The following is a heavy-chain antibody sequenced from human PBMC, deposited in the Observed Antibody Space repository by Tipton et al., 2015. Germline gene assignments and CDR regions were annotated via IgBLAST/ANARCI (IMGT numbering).Heavy chain of an antibody. J-gene: IGHJ4*02. CDR1: GASVSSDSYY. D-gene: IGHD3-10*01. CDR3: ARHRGVGGLADY. CDR2: IYYTGNT. Sequence: TLSLTCTVSGASVSSDSYYWSWIRQPPGKGLEWIAYIYYTGNTNYHASLRSRVTISLDTSKKQFSLMLTSVTAADTAVYYCARHRGVGGLADYWGRGTLVTVSS. V-gene: IGHV4-61*01.